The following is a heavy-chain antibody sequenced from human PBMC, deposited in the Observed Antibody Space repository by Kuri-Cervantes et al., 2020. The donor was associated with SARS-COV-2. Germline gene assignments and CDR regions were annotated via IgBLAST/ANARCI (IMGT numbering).Heavy chain of an antibody. J-gene: IGHJ4*02. V-gene: IGHV1-3*01. D-gene: IGHD3-3*01. CDR1: GYTFTSYY. Sequence: ASVKVSCKASGYTFTSYYMHWVRQAPGQRLEWMGWINAGNGNTKYSQKFQGRVTITRDTSASTAYMELSSLRSEDTAVYYCATYDFWSGYFDPTHLGLFDYWGQGTLVTVSS. CDR3: ATYDFWSGYFDPTHLGLFDY. CDR2: INAGNGNT.